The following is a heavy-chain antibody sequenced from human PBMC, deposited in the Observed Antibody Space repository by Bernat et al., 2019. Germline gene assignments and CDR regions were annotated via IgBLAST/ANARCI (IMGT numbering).Heavy chain of an antibody. Sequence: EVQLVESGGGLVQPGGSLRLSCAASGFTFSTYWMSWVRQAPGKGLEWVGNIKQDGGEKYYVDSVKGRFTISRDNAQNSLYLQMNSLRAEDTAVYYCARGSGSFDYWGQGTLVTVSS. J-gene: IGHJ4*02. CDR2: IKQDGGEK. D-gene: IGHD5-12*01. CDR1: GFTFSTYW. CDR3: ARGSGSFDY. V-gene: IGHV3-7*03.